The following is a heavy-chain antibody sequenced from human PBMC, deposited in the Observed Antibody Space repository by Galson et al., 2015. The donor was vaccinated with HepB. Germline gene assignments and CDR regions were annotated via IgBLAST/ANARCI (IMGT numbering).Heavy chain of an antibody. J-gene: IGHJ6*03. CDR2: IIPILGIA. V-gene: IGHV1-69*04. Sequence: SVKVSCKASGGTFSSYAISWVRQAPGQGLEWMGRIIPILGIANYAQKFQGRATITADKSTSTAYMELSSLRSEDTAVYYCARGEAAAGASGWYVNYYYYMDVWGKGTTVTVSS. CDR1: GGTFSSYA. CDR3: ARGEAAAGASGWYVNYYYYMDV. D-gene: IGHD6-13*01.